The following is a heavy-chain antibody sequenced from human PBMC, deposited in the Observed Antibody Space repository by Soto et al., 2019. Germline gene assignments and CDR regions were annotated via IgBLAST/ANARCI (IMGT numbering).Heavy chain of an antibody. J-gene: IGHJ6*02. CDR3: ASYLTSHAPTDYYGMDV. V-gene: IGHV4-31*03. CDR2: IYYSGST. CDR1: GGSISSGGYY. Sequence: SETLSLTCTVSGGSISSGGYYCSWIRQHPGKGLEWIGYIYYSGSTYYNPSLKSRVTISVDTSKNQFSLKLSSVTAADTAVYYCASYLTSHAPTDYYGMDVWCQGSLVTVS. D-gene: IGHD2-15*01.